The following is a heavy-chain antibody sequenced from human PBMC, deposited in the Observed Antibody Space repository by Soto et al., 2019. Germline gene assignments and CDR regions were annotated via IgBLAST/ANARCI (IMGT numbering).Heavy chain of an antibody. J-gene: IGHJ6*02. CDR2: IYPEDSDT. Sequence: ESLKISCKGSGYSFTSYWIAWVRQMPGKGLEWLGIIYPEDSDTKYSPSFQGQVTFSVDKSIDTAYLQWSSLKAADTAMYYCGRHSHWGLNYYYGVDVWGQGTTVTVSS. D-gene: IGHD7-27*01. CDR1: GYSFTSYW. CDR3: GRHSHWGLNYYYGVDV. V-gene: IGHV5-51*01.